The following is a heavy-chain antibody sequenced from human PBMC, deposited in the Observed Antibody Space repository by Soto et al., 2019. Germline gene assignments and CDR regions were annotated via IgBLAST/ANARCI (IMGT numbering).Heavy chain of an antibody. V-gene: IGHV3-23*01. CDR3: ARLMTTTWGGCFDD. D-gene: IGHD3-16*01. CDR2: ISAGGGST. J-gene: IGHJ4*02. Sequence: EVQLLESGGGLVQPGGSLRLSCAASGFTFNNYAMIWVRQAPGKGLEWVSVISAGGGSTDYADAVKCRFTISRDNSKNTLYLQMNSLRAEDTAVYDCARLMTTTWGGCFDDWGQGTLVTVSS. CDR1: GFTFNNYA.